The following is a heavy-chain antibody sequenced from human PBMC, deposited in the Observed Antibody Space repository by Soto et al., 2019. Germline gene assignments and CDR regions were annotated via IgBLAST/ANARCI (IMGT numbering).Heavy chain of an antibody. CDR1: GGSFSGYY. J-gene: IGHJ6*03. Sequence: PSETLSLTCAVYGGSFSGYYWSWIRQPPGKGLEWIGEINHSGSTNYNPSLKSRVTISVDTSKNQFSLKLSSVTAADTAVYYCAREDHLGYYYYYMDVWGKGTTVTVSS. CDR2: INHSGST. V-gene: IGHV4-34*01. CDR3: AREDHLGYYYYYMDV.